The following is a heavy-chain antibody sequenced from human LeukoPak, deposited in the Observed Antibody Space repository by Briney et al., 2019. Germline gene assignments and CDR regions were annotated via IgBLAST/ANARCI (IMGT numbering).Heavy chain of an antibody. D-gene: IGHD4-11*01. J-gene: IGHJ6*03. V-gene: IGHV1-2*02. Sequence: AASVKVSCKASGYTFTGYYMHWVRQAPGQGLGWMGWINPNSGGTNYAQKFQGRVTMTRDTSISTAYMELSRLRSDDTAVYYCARGDSNYYYYMDVWGKGTTVTVSS. CDR2: INPNSGGT. CDR3: ARGDSNYYYYMDV. CDR1: GYTFTGYY.